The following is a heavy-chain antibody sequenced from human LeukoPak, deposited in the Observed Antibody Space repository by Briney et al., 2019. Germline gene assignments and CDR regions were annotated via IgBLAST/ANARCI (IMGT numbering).Heavy chain of an antibody. Sequence: SGGSLRRSCAASGLTFSSYEMNWVRQAPGKGLEWVSYISSSGSSIYYADSVKGRFTISRDNAKKSLYLQMHSLRAEDTAVYYCARDSHKFDSSGYYPDAFDIWGQGTMVTVSS. D-gene: IGHD3-22*01. CDR1: GLTFSSYE. V-gene: IGHV3-48*03. J-gene: IGHJ3*02. CDR3: ARDSHKFDSSGYYPDAFDI. CDR2: ISSSGSSI.